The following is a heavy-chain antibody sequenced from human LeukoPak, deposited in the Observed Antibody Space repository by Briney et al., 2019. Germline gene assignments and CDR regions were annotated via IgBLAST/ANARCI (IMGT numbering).Heavy chain of an antibody. CDR3: STEDKYCTGANCGVF. Sequence: ASVKVSFKASGYTLTEYYIHWVRQAPGQGLEWMGFIIPDSGGTTYQQNFQGRVTMTRDTSISTFYMELSGLRPDDTAVYYCSTEDKYCTGANCGVFWGQGTLVTVSS. J-gene: IGHJ4*02. CDR1: GYTLTEYY. CDR2: IIPDSGGT. D-gene: IGHD2-8*02. V-gene: IGHV1-2*02.